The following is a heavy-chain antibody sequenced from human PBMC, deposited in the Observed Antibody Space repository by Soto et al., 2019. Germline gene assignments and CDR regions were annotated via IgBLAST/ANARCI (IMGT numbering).Heavy chain of an antibody. J-gene: IGHJ4*02. D-gene: IGHD3-9*01. CDR2: IYYRGNA. V-gene: IGHV4-39*01. CDR3: ARLEGLATISYYFDF. CDR1: GGSISSGDYY. Sequence: PSETLSLTCTVSGGSISSGDYYWSWIRQPPGKGLEWIGSIYYRGNAYYNPSLQTRVTISLDKSKSQFSLKLNSVTAADSAVYFCARLEGLATISYYFDFWGPGALVTVSS.